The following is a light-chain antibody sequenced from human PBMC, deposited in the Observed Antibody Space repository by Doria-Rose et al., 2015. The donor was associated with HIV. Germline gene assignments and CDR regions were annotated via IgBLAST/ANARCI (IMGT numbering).Light chain of an antibody. CDR2: GAS. J-gene: IGKJ1*01. CDR3: QQFDSFPRT. Sequence: TQSPSFLPASVGVRVTITCRASQGISRYLAWYQQKPGKAATLLIFGASTLQSRVPSRISGSGSGTEFTLTISSLQPEDFATYYCQQFDSFPRTFGQGTKVELK. V-gene: IGKV1-9*01. CDR1: QGISRY.